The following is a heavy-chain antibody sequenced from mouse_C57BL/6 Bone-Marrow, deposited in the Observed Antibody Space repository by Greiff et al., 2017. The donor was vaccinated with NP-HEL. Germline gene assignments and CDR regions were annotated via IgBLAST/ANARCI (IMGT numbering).Heavy chain of an antibody. CDR1: GSTFTDYE. Sequence: QVQLKQSGAELVRPGASVTLSCKASGSTFTDYEMHWVKRTPVHGLEWIGAIDPETGGPAYIQKFKGKAILTADKSSSTAYIELRSLTSEDSAVYYCKGDYYGSSYPNYVDYWGQGTTLTVAS. V-gene: IGHV1-15*01. J-gene: IGHJ2*01. CDR3: KGDYYGSSYPNYVDY. D-gene: IGHD1-1*01. CDR2: IDPETGGP.